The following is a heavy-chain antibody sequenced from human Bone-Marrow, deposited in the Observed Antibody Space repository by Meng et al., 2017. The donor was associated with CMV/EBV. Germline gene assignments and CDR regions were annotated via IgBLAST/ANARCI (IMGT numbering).Heavy chain of an antibody. J-gene: IGHJ4*02. Sequence: GESLKISCAASGFTFSDYYMSWIRQAPGKGLEWVSYISSSGSTIYYADSVKGRFTISRDNARDSLYLQMNSLRAEDTAVYYCATPFYYDSTGPTPFDNWGQGPRVTGSS. CDR3: ATPFYYDSTGPTPFDN. CDR1: GFTFSDYY. CDR2: ISSSGSTI. V-gene: IGHV3-11*04. D-gene: IGHD3-22*01.